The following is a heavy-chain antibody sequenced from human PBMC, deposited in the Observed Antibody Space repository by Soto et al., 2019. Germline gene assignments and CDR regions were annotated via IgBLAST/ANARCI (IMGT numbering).Heavy chain of an antibody. CDR1: GGSISSYY. CDR3: ARGLLLEWLSQPYNWFDP. Sequence: SETLSLTCTVSGGSISSYYWSWIRQPPGKGLEWIGYIYYSGSTNYNPSLKSRVTISVDTSKNQFSLKLSSVTAADTAVYYCARGLLLEWLSQPYNWFDPWGQGTLVTVSS. D-gene: IGHD3-3*01. J-gene: IGHJ5*02. V-gene: IGHV4-59*01. CDR2: IYYSGST.